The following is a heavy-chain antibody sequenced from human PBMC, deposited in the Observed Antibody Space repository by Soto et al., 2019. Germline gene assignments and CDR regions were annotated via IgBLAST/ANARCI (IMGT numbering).Heavy chain of an antibody. V-gene: IGHV3-53*01. CDR3: ARDRVESGYPEYFQH. D-gene: IGHD3-22*01. CDR2: IYSGGST. J-gene: IGHJ1*01. CDR1: GCTVSSNY. Sequence: EVQLVESGGGLIQPGGSLRLSCAASGCTVSSNYMSWVRQAPGKGLEWVSVIYSGGSTYYSDAVKGRFTISRDNSKNTLYLQMSSQIAEDTAVYYCARDRVESGYPEYFQHWGQGTLVTFSS.